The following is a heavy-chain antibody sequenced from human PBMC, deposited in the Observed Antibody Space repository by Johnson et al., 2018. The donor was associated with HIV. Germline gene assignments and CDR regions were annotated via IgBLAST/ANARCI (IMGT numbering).Heavy chain of an antibody. Sequence: VQLVESGGGLIQPGKSLRLSCAASGFTFDDYAMHWVRQAPGKGLEWVSGISWNSDTIRYADSVKGRFTISRDNSKNTLYLQMNSLRAEDTAVYYCARARDRSSSRDAFDIWGQGTMVTISS. V-gene: IGHV3-9*01. CDR2: ISWNSDTI. CDR3: ARARDRSSSRDAFDI. CDR1: GFTFDDYA. D-gene: IGHD6-13*01. J-gene: IGHJ3*02.